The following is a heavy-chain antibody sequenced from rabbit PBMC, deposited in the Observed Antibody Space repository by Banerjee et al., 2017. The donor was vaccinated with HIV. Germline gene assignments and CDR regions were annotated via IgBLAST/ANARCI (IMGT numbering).Heavy chain of an antibody. CDR1: GFSFSSDYY. V-gene: IGHV1S40*01. CDR2: IFTVSGGS. Sequence: QSLEESGGDLVQPGASLTLTCTASGFSFSSDYYMCWVRQAPGKGLEWIGCIFTVSGGSYYASWAKGRFTISKTSSTVTLQMTSLTAADTATYFCARDSTGSRPVYFNLWGPGTLVTVS. D-gene: IGHD4-2*01. CDR3: ARDSTGSRPVYFNL. J-gene: IGHJ4*01.